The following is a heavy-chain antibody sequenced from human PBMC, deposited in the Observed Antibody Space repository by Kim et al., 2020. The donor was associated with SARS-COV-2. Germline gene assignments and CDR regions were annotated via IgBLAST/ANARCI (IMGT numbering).Heavy chain of an antibody. CDR2: INHSGST. Sequence: SETLSLTCAVYGGSFSDYNCCWIRQPPGKGLEWIGEINHSGSTNPSPSLKSRITISVDTSKSQFSLRLKSMTATATAVYYCARGRAGGVPAPVLGLGPYYDYYAVDVWGRGTPGAASS. CDR3: ARGRAGGVPAPVLGLGPYYDYYAVDV. D-gene: IGHD2-8*02. CDR1: GGSFSDYN. V-gene: IGHV4-34*01. J-gene: IGHJ6*02.